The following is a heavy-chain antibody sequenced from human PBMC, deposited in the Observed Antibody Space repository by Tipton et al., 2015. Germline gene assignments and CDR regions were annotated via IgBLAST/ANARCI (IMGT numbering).Heavy chain of an antibody. Sequence: GSLRLSCAASGFSFSYYAMNWVRQAPGKGLEWDSSISGRDGRIYYAESVRGRFTLSRDNSRNTLSLQLSSLTVEDTALYYCAKGYGDEEGGIDFWGQGTLVTVSS. CDR3: AKGYGDEEGGIDF. J-gene: IGHJ4*02. CDR1: GFSFSYYA. V-gene: IGHV3-23*01. D-gene: IGHD2-21*02. CDR2: ISGRDGRI.